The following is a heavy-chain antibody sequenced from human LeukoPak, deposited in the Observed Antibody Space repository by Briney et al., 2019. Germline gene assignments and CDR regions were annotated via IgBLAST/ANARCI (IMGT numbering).Heavy chain of an antibody. V-gene: IGHV3-74*01. D-gene: IGHD6-6*01. Sequence: GGSLRLSCAASGFTFSSYWMSWVRQAPGKGLVWVSRINTDGSSTSYADSVKDRFTISRDNAKNTLYLQLNSLRAEDAAVYYCARDSSSSFDYWGQGTLVTVSS. CDR1: GFTFSSYW. CDR3: ARDSSSSFDY. J-gene: IGHJ4*02. CDR2: INTDGSST.